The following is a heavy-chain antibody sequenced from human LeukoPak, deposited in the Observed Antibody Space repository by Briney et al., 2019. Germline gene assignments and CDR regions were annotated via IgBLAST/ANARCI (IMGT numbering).Heavy chain of an antibody. CDR3: ARRAGAYSHPYDY. Sequence: GGSLRLSCTVSGFTVSTNSMSWVRQAPGKGLEWVSFIYSDSTHYSDSVKGRFTISRDNSKNTLYLQMNSLRAEDTAVYYCARRAGAYSHPYDYWGQGTLVTVSS. D-gene: IGHD4/OR15-4a*01. CDR2: IYSDST. J-gene: IGHJ4*02. V-gene: IGHV3-53*01. CDR1: GFTVSTNS.